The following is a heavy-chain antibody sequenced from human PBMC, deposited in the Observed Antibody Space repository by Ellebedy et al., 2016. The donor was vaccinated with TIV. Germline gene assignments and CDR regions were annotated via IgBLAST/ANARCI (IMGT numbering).Heavy chain of an antibody. CDR1: GFTFDDYA. J-gene: IGHJ2*01. CDR3: AKDGGRGFRYWCFDL. D-gene: IGHD4-23*01. CDR2: ISWNSGSI. V-gene: IGHV3-9*01. Sequence: SLKISXAASGFTFDDYAMHWVRQAPGKGLEWVSGISWNSGSIGYADSVKGRFTISRDNAKNSLYLQMNSLRAEDTALYYCAKDGGRGFRYWCFDLWGRGTLVTVSS.